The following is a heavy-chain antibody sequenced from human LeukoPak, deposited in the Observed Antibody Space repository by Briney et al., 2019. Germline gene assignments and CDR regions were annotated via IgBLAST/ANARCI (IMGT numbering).Heavy chain of an antibody. CDR2: ISWNSGSI. CDR3: AKARIPYGSGSYPPDY. J-gene: IGHJ4*02. V-gene: IGHV3-9*01. D-gene: IGHD3-10*01. Sequence: QSGGSLRLSCAASGYTFDDYAMHWVRQAPGKGLEWVSAISWNSGSIDYADSVKGRFTISRDNAKNSLYLQMDSLRAQDTDLYYFAKARIPYGSGSYPPDYWGQGTLVTVSS. CDR1: GYTFDDYA.